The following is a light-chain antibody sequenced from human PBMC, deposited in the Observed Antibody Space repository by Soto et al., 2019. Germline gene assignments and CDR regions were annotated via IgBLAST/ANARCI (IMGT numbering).Light chain of an antibody. CDR2: KAS. CDR3: QQYKSYSWT. Sequence: DIQMTQFPSTLSASVGDRVTITCRASQSLNNWLAWYQQKPGSAPKLLIYKASNLESGVPSRFSGSGSGTEFTLTISSLQPDDLATYYCQQYKSYSWTFGQGTKVEIK. CDR1: QSLNNW. J-gene: IGKJ1*01. V-gene: IGKV1-5*03.